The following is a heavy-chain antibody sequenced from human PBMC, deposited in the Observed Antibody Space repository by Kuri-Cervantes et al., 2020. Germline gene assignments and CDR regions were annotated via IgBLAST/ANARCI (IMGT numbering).Heavy chain of an antibody. CDR3: AVGEDRVGWLPFDI. CDR1: GFTFSSYA. Sequence: GGSLRLSCAASGFTFSSYAMHWVRQAPGKGLEWVAVISYDGSNKYYADSVKGRFTISRDNSKNSLYLQMNSLRAEDTALYYCAVGEDRVGWLPFDIWGQGTMVTVSS. V-gene: IGHV3-30-3*01. D-gene: IGHD3-3*01. J-gene: IGHJ3*02. CDR2: ISYDGSNK.